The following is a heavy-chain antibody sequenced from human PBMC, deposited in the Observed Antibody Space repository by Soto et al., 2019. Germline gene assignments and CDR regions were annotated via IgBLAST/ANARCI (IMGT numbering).Heavy chain of an antibody. CDR1: GGSFSGYY. V-gene: IGHV4-34*01. J-gene: IGHJ2*01. CDR2: INHSGST. Sequence: QVQLQQWGAGLLKPSETLSLTCAVYGGSFSGYYWSWIRQPPGKGLEWIGEINHSGSTSHNPSLKSRVTISLDTSKNQVSLKLNSVTAADTAVYYCARSTNWCFYPWGRGTLVTVSS. CDR3: ARSTNWCFYP.